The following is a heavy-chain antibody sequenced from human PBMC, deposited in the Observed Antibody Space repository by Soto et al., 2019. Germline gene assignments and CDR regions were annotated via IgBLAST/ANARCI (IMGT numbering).Heavy chain of an antibody. D-gene: IGHD1-26*01. CDR3: GRDGDEWDKRYFDS. V-gene: IGHV1-18*01. J-gene: IGHJ4*02. CDR1: GHTFTKYG. Sequence: QIQLTQSGADVKLPGASVRVSCKATGHTFTKYGISWVRQPPGQGLEWVGWISANRGHTNYAQKFLGRVTMTTDTSTNTVYMELWTLTTDDTAVYYCGRDGDEWDKRYFDSWGQGTLVTVSS. CDR2: ISANRGHT.